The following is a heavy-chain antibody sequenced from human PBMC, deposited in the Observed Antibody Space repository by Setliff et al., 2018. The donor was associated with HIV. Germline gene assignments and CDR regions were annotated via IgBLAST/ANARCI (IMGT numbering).Heavy chain of an antibody. V-gene: IGHV1-69*05. D-gene: IGHD3-10*01. CDR3: ASAPGYYSFYMDV. Sequence: SVKVSCKASGGTFSSYAISWVRQAPGQGLEWMGGIIPLFGSTTYAQKFQGRVTMTRDTSTSTVYMELSSLRSEDTAVYYCASAPGYYSFYMDVWGKGTTVTVSS. CDR1: GGTFSSYA. CDR2: IIPLFGST. J-gene: IGHJ6*03.